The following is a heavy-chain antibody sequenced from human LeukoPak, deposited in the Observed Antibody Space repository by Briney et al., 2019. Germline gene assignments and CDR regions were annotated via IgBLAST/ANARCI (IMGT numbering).Heavy chain of an antibody. CDR1: GGSISSGGYY. Sequence: SQTLSLTCTVSGGSISSGGYYWSWIRQHPGKGLEWIGYIYYSGSSYYNPSLKSRVTISVDTSKNQFSLKLSSVTAADTAVYYCARASGIYFDWLLSRWYFDYWGQGTLVTVSS. D-gene: IGHD3-9*01. CDR3: ARASGIYFDWLLSRWYFDY. V-gene: IGHV4-31*03. J-gene: IGHJ4*02. CDR2: IYYSGSS.